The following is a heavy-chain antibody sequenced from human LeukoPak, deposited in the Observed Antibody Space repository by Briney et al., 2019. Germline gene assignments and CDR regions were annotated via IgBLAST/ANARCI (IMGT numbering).Heavy chain of an antibody. J-gene: IGHJ5*02. V-gene: IGHV4-30-2*01. Sequence: SQTLSLTCAVSGGSISSGGYSWSWIRQPPGKGLEWVVCIYHSGSTYYNPSLKSRVTISVDRSKTQFSLKLSSVTAADTAVYYCARVGAATPLAAAAINWFDPWGQGTLVTVYS. D-gene: IGHD6-13*01. CDR1: GGSISSGGYS. CDR3: ARVGAATPLAAAAINWFDP. CDR2: IYHSGST.